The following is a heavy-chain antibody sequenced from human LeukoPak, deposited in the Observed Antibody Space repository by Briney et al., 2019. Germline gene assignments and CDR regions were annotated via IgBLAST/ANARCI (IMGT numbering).Heavy chain of an antibody. D-gene: IGHD6-13*01. CDR3: ARASVPLNLYSSSWYYFDY. CDR2: ISSSGSTI. CDR1: GFTFSGHN. Sequence: PGGSLRLSCAASGFTFSGHNMNWVRQAPGKGLEWVSYISSSGSTIYYADSVKGRFTISRDNAKNSLYLQMNSLRAEDTAVYYCARASVPLNLYSSSWYYFDYWGQGTLVTVSS. J-gene: IGHJ4*02. V-gene: IGHV3-48*04.